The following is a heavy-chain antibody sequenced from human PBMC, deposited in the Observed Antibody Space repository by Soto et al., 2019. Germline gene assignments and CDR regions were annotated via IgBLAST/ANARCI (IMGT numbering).Heavy chain of an antibody. CDR1: GYTFTSYD. CDR2: MNPNSGNT. Sequence: QVQLVQSGAEVKKPGASVKVSCKASGYTFTSYDINWVRQATGQGLEWMGWMNPNSGNTGYAQKFQGRVTMTRNTYISTAYMELSSLRSEDTAVYYCARESAYPAAMVDWFGPWGQGTLVTVSS. CDR3: ARESAYPAAMVDWFGP. J-gene: IGHJ5*02. V-gene: IGHV1-8*01. D-gene: IGHD2-2*01.